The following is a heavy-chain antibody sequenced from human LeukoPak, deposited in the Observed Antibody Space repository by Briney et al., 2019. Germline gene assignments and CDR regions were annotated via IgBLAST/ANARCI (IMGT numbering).Heavy chain of an antibody. CDR3: ARHAIAVAGTPQFDY. CDR1: GGSISSYY. Sequence: PSETLSLTCTVSGGSISSYYWSWIRQPPGKGLEWIGYIYYSGSTNYNPSLKSRVTISVDTSKNQFSLKLSSVTAADTAVYYCARHAIAVAGTPQFDYWGQGTLVTVSS. CDR2: IYYSGST. D-gene: IGHD6-19*01. J-gene: IGHJ4*02. V-gene: IGHV4-59*08.